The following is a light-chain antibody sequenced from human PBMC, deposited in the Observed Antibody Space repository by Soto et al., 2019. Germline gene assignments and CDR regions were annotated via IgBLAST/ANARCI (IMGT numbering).Light chain of an antibody. V-gene: IGKV3-20*01. CDR2: GAS. J-gene: IGKJ1*01. CDR3: QQYGSSPPT. Sequence: EIVLTQSPGTLSLSLGERATLSCRASQSVSSSYLAWYQQKPGQAPRLLIYGASSRATGTPDRFSGSGSGTDFTLTINRLEPEDFALYYCQQYGSSPPTFGQGTKVDIK. CDR1: QSVSSSY.